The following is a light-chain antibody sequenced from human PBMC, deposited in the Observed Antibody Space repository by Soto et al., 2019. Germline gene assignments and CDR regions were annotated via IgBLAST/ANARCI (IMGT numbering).Light chain of an antibody. CDR2: GNT. V-gene: IGLV1-40*01. Sequence: QSVLTQPPSVSGAPGQRVTISCTGSSSNIGAGYDVHWYQQLPGTAPKLLIYGNTNRPSGVPDRFSGSNFGTSASLTITGLQAEDEAHYYCQSYDSSLIFGGGTKRPS. CDR3: QSYDSSLI. CDR1: SSNIGAGYD. J-gene: IGLJ2*01.